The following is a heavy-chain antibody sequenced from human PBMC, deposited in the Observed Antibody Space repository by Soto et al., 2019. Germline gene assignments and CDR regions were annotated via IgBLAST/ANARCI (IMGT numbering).Heavy chain of an antibody. J-gene: IGHJ4*02. Sequence: QLQLQESGHGLWKPSETLSLTCTVSGGSISSSSYYWGWIRQPPGKGLEWIGSIYYSGSTYYNPSLKSRVTISVDTSKNRFTLNLSYVTAADTAVYYCARRLFDLELRPFYYWGQGTLVTVS. V-gene: IGHV4-39*01. CDR1: GGSISSSSYY. CDR3: ARRLFDLELRPFYY. D-gene: IGHD1-7*01. CDR2: IYYSGST.